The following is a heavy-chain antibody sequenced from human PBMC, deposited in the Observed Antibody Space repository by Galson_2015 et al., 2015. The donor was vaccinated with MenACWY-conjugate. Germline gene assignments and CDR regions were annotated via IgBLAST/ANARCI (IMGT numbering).Heavy chain of an antibody. CDR3: AGGYCSGSCYKYYYGMDV. CDR2: ISDTGGST. J-gene: IGHJ6*02. CDR1: GFTFSNYA. V-gene: IGHV3-23*01. D-gene: IGHD2-15*01. Sequence: SLRLSCAASGFTFSNYAISWVRQAPGKGLEWVSAISDTGGSTYYADSVRGRFTISRDNSKNTLYLQLNSLRADDTAVYYCAGGYCSGSCYKYYYGMDVWGQGTTVTVSS.